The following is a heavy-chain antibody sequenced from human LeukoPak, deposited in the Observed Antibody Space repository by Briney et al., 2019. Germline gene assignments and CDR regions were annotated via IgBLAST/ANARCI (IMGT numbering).Heavy chain of an antibody. D-gene: IGHD5-18*01. J-gene: IGHJ4*02. CDR1: GFTFSGFP. CDR2: IFPSSVEI. CDR3: ATYRQIQVPFEF. V-gene: IGHV3-23*01. Sequence: PGGSLRPSCAASGFTFSGFPMIWVRQAPGKGLEWVSTIFPSSVEIHYADSVKGRFTISRDNSKSTLSLQMDSLRAEDTATYYCATYRQIQVPFEFWRQGTLVTVSS.